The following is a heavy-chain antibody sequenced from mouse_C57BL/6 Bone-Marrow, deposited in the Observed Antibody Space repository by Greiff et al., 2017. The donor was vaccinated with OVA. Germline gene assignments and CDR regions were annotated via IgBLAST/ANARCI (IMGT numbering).Heavy chain of an antibody. CDR2: IYPGSGST. D-gene: IGHD2-4*01. J-gene: IGHJ3*01. Sequence: QVQLKQPGAELVKPGASVKMSCKASGYTFTSYWITWVKQRPGQGLEWIGDIYPGSGSTNYNEKFKSKATLTVDTSSSTAYMQLSSLTSEDSAVYYCAREGYDYGWFAYWGQGTLVTVSA. V-gene: IGHV1-55*01. CDR3: AREGYDYGWFAY. CDR1: GYTFTSYW.